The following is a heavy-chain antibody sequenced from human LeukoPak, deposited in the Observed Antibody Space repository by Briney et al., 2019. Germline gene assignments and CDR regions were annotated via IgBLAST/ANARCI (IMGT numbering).Heavy chain of an antibody. CDR2: IIPILGIA. CDR1: GGTFSSYA. V-gene: IGHV1-69*04. Sequence: GASVKVSCKASGGTFSSYAISWVRQAPGQGLEWMGSIIPILGIANYAQKFQGRVTITADKSTSTAYMELSSLRSEDTAVYYCAREVLGMTDYYYYGMDVWGQGTTVTVSS. J-gene: IGHJ6*02. D-gene: IGHD3-16*01. CDR3: AREVLGMTDYYYYGMDV.